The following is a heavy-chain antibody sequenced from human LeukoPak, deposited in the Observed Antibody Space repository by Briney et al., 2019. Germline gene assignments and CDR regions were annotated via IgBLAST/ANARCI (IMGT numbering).Heavy chain of an antibody. V-gene: IGHV3-30-3*01. CDR1: GVTFSSDV. CDR2: ISYDGSNK. D-gene: IGHD4-17*01. J-gene: IGHJ4*02. CDR3: ARVEDDYGHSYFDY. Sequence: PGRALRLSCAASGVTFSSDVMRWGCEAPGKRLGWGAVISYDGSNKYYTDSVKGRFTISRDNTKNTLYLQMNSLRAEDTAAYYCARVEDDYGHSYFDYWGQGTLVTVSS.